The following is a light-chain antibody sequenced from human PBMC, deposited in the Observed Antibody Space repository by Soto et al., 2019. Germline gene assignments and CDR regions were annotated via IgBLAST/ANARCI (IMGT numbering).Light chain of an antibody. CDR3: QQYNSYSRRT. Sequence: DIQMTQSPSTLSASVGDRVTITCRASQSINSWLAWYRQKPGKAPKLLIYDASSLESGVQSRFSGSGSGTEFTLTISSLQPDDFATYYCQQYNSYSRRTFGQGTKV. CDR2: DAS. CDR1: QSINSW. V-gene: IGKV1-5*01. J-gene: IGKJ1*01.